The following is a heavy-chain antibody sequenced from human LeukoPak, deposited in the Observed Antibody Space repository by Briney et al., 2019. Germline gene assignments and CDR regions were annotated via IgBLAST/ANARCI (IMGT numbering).Heavy chain of an antibody. Sequence: GGSLRLSCAASGFTVSSNYMSWVRQAPGKGLEWVSVIYSGGSTYYADSVKGRFTTSRDNAKNSLYLQMNSLRAEDTAVYYCARVQRGYSYNPLGYYYYYMDVWGKGTTVTVSS. CDR3: ARVQRGYSYNPLGYYYYYMDV. D-gene: IGHD5-18*01. V-gene: IGHV3-53*01. CDR1: GFTVSSNY. CDR2: IYSGGST. J-gene: IGHJ6*03.